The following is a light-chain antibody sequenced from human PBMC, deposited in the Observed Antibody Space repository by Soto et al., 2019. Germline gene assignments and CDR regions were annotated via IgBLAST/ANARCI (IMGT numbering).Light chain of an antibody. J-gene: IGKJ1*01. V-gene: IGKV3-15*01. CDR1: QRVSIL. CDR3: QQYNNWPRT. Sequence: EIVMTQSPSTLSVSTGERATLSCRASQRVSILLACYQHKPGQAPRLLIHGATTRATGIPARFSGSGSGTEFTLTISSLQYEDFAVYYCQQYNNWPRTFGQGTKVESK. CDR2: GAT.